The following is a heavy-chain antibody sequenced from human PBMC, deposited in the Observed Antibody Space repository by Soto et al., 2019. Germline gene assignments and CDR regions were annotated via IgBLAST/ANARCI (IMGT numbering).Heavy chain of an antibody. D-gene: IGHD2-2*01. Sequence: SVKVSCKASGGTFSSYTISWVRQAPGQGLEWMGRIIPILGIANYAQKFQGRVTITADKSTSTAYMELSSLRSEDTAVYYCARGYVVVPAAMPAESPYYYYGMDVWGQGTTVTVSS. CDR2: IIPILGIA. V-gene: IGHV1-69*02. CDR3: ARGYVVVPAAMPAESPYYYYGMDV. J-gene: IGHJ6*02. CDR1: GGTFSSYT.